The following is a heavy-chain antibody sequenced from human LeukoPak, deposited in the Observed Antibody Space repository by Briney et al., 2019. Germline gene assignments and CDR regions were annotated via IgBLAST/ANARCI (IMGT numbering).Heavy chain of an antibody. CDR1: GGSFSGYY. V-gene: IGHV4-34*01. CDR3: ARGSLFFWSGYFSY. CDR2: INHSGST. D-gene: IGHD3-3*01. Sequence: PSETLSLTCAVYGGSFSGYYWSWIRQPPGKGLEWIGEINHSGSTNYNPSLKSRVTISVDTSKNQFFLKLSSVTAADTAVYYCARGSLFFWSGYFSYWGQGTLVTVSS. J-gene: IGHJ4*02.